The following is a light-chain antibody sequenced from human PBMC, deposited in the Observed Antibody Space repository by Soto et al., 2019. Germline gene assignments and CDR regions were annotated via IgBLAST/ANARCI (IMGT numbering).Light chain of an antibody. J-gene: IGLJ3*02. CDR2: STT. Sequence: QTVVTQEPSLTVSPGGTVTLTCASSAGAVTSDYYPNWFQQKLGQAPRALIYSTTKKHSWTPARFSGSLLGGKAALTLSGVQPEDEADYYCQIYYGAALVFGGGTKLTVL. CDR3: QIYYGAALV. CDR1: AGAVTSDYY. V-gene: IGLV7-43*01.